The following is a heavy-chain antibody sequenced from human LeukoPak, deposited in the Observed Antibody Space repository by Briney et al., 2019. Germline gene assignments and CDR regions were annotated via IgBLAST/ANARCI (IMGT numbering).Heavy chain of an antibody. Sequence: SETLSLTCAVYGGSFSGYYWSWIRQPPGKGLEWIGEINHSGSTNYNPSLKSRVTISVDTSKNQFSLKLSSVTAADTAVYYCARGNHLLLWGYYFDYWGQGTLVTVSS. CDR2: INHSGST. CDR3: ARGNHLLLWGYYFDY. CDR1: GGSFSGYY. J-gene: IGHJ4*02. V-gene: IGHV4-34*01. D-gene: IGHD2-15*01.